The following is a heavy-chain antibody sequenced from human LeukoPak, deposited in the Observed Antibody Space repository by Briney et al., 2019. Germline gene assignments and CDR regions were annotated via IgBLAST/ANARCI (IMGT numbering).Heavy chain of an antibody. D-gene: IGHD2-2*01. Sequence: SETLSLTCTVSGGSISDYYWNWIRQPPGKGLEWIGYIYYSGSTTYNPSLKSRVTMSVDTAKNQFSLKLRSVTAADAAVYYCARGDFCSSTNCYLRPMDVWGKGTTVTVSS. V-gene: IGHV4-59*01. CDR1: GGSISDYY. CDR2: IYYSGST. CDR3: ARGDFCSSTNCYLRPMDV. J-gene: IGHJ6*03.